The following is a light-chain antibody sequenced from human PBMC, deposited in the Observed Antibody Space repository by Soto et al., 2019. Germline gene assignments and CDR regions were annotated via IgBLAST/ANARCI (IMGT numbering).Light chain of an antibody. CDR2: ENI. J-gene: IGLJ1*01. CDR3: QSYDSSLSGYV. Sequence: QSVLTQPPSVSGAPGQRVTISCTGSRSNIGTGYDVHWYQQLPGTAPKLLIYENINRPSGVPDRFSGSKSGTSASLAITGLQAEDEADYYCQSYDSSLSGYVFGTGTKLTVL. V-gene: IGLV1-40*01. CDR1: RSNIGTGYD.